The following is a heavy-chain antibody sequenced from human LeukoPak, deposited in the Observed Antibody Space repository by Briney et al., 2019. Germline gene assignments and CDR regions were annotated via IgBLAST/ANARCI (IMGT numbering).Heavy chain of an antibody. V-gene: IGHV1-2*02. CDR3: ARDPSLIVGATLFDY. CDR1: GYTFTGYY. CDR2: INPNSGGT. Sequence: ASVKVSCKASGYTFTGYYMHWVRQAPGQGLEWMGWINPNSGGTNYAQKFQGRVTMTRDTSISTAYMELSRLRSDDTAVYYCARDPSLIVGATLFDYWGQGTLVTVSS. J-gene: IGHJ4*02. D-gene: IGHD1-26*01.